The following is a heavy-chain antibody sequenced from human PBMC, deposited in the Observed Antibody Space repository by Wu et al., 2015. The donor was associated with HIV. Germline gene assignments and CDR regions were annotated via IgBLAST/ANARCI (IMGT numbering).Heavy chain of an antibody. D-gene: IGHD5-18*01. Sequence: QVQLLQSGAEVKNPGSSVRVSCKASGATSTSYALSWVRQAPGQGLEWMGRLIPMYGTANYAQKFQGRVTITADESTSTAYMDVSSLRSDDTAVYYCAGGGGRTSMDPFDFWGQGTLVTVSS. CDR3: AGGGGRTSMDPFDF. CDR2: LIPMYGTA. J-gene: IGHJ4*02. V-gene: IGHV1-69*13. CDR1: GATSTSYA.